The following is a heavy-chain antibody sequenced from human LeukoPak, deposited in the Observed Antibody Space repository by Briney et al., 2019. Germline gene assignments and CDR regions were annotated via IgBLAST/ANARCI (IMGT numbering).Heavy chain of an antibody. J-gene: IGHJ3*02. CDR2: ISSSGSSSGRII. Sequence: GGSLRLSCAASGFTFSSYEMNWVRQAPGKGLEGVSYISSSGSSSGRIIDYADSVKGRFTISRDNSKNTLYLQMNSLGAEDTAVYYCAKDLRAWYYYDSSGYYLDAFDIWGQGTMVTVSS. CDR3: AKDLRAWYYYDSSGYYLDAFDI. D-gene: IGHD3-22*01. CDR1: GFTFSSYE. V-gene: IGHV3-48*03.